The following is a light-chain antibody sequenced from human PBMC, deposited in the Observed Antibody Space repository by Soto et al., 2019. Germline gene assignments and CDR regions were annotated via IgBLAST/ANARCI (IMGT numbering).Light chain of an antibody. V-gene: IGLV2-8*01. Sequence: QSVLTQPPSASGSPGQSVTISCTGTSSDVGGYNYVSWYQQHPGKAPKLMIYEVTKRPSGVPDRFSGSKSGNTASLTVSGLQAGDEGDYYCSSYEGSNNPYVFGTGTKVTVL. CDR3: SSYEGSNNPYV. J-gene: IGLJ1*01. CDR1: SSDVGGYNY. CDR2: EVT.